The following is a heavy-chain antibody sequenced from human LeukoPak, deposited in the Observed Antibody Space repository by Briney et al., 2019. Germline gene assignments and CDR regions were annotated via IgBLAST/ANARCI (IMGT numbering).Heavy chain of an antibody. Sequence: SETLSLTCTVSGGSISSYYWSWIRQPAGKGLEWIGRIYTSGSTNYNPSLKSRVTMSVDTSKNQFSLKLSSVTAADTAVYYCARDLDDSSGYYFFDYWGQGTLVTVSS. CDR2: IYTSGST. V-gene: IGHV4-4*07. CDR1: GGSISSYY. D-gene: IGHD3-22*01. CDR3: ARDLDDSSGYYFFDY. J-gene: IGHJ4*02.